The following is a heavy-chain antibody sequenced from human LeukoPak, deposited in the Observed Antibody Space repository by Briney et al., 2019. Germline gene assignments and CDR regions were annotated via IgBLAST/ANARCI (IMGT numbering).Heavy chain of an antibody. V-gene: IGHV3-30*02. CDR1: GFTFSSYG. Sequence: PGGSLRLSCAASGFTFSSYGMHWVRQAPGKGLEWVAFIRYDGSNKYYADSVKGRFTISRDSSKNTLYLQMNSLRAEDTAIYYCARDNWRDYLADALDVWGQGTMVTVSS. D-gene: IGHD4-11*01. CDR3: ARDNWRDYLADALDV. CDR2: IRYDGSNK. J-gene: IGHJ3*01.